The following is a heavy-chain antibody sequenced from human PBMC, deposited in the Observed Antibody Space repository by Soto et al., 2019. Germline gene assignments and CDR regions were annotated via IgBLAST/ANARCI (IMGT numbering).Heavy chain of an antibody. D-gene: IGHD3-22*01. CDR3: ARYYYDSSGYYYFHDAFDI. J-gene: IGHJ3*02. Sequence: TLSLTCTVSGGSISSGGYYWSWIRQHPGKGLEWIGYIYYSGSTYYNPSLKSRVTISVDTSKNQFSLKLSSVTAADTAVYYCARYYYDSSGYYYFHDAFDIWGQGTMVTVSS. V-gene: IGHV4-31*03. CDR1: GGSISSGGYY. CDR2: IYYSGST.